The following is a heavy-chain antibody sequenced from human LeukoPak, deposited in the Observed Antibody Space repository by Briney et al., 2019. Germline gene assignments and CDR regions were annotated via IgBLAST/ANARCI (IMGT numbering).Heavy chain of an antibody. CDR1: GGSISSSSYY. CDR3: ARHDNAILGEDDAFDI. D-gene: IGHD3-10*01. CDR2: IYYSGST. Sequence: PSETLSLTCTVSGGSISSSSYYWGWIRQPPGKGLEWIGSIYYSGSTYYNPSLKSRVTISVDTSKNQFSLKLSSVTAADTAVYYCARHDNAILGEDDAFDIWGQGTMVTVSS. J-gene: IGHJ3*02. V-gene: IGHV4-39*01.